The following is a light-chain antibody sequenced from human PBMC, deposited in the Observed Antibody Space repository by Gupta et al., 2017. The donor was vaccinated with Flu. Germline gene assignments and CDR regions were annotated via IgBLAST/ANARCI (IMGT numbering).Light chain of an antibody. Sequence: PAPASVSAGGETPLSSRASRRVNSNLGWYQQKPGQTPRLLLCGASTSSTAMPARISGSGSATAFTLIIISLQSEDFAVYFCQQYNVWAWTFGQGTTVEIK. V-gene: IGKV3-15*01. CDR1: RRVNSN. CDR3: QQYNVWAWT. J-gene: IGKJ1*01. CDR2: GAS.